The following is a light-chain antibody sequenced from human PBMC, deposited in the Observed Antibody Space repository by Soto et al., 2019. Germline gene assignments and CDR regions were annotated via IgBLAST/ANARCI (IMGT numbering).Light chain of an antibody. V-gene: IGKV1-39*01. CDR1: QSINIY. CDR3: QQSYRSPCT. CDR2: GAS. Sequence: IQMTQSPSSLSASVGDSVTVTCRASQSINIYLNWYQQKPGKAPTLLIYGASSLQSGVPSRFTGSGSRTDFTLTISSLQPEDFATYYCQQSYRSPCTFGQGTKLEIK. J-gene: IGKJ2*02.